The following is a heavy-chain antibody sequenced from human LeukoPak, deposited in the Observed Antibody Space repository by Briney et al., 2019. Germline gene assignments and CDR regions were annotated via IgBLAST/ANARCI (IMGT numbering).Heavy chain of an antibody. CDR2: ISSNGGST. V-gene: IGHV3-64*01. CDR3: AREQYGDYFDY. Sequence: GGSLRLSCAASGFTSSSYAMHWVRQAPGKGLEYVSAISSNGGSTYYANSVKGRFTISRDNSKNTLYLQMGSLRAEDMAVYYCAREQYGDYFDYWGQGTLVTVSS. J-gene: IGHJ4*02. D-gene: IGHD4-17*01. CDR1: GFTSSSYA.